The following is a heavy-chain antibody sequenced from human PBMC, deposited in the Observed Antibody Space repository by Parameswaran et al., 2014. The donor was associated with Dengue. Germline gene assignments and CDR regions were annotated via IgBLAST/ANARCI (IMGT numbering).Heavy chain of an antibody. CDR3: AKGVLDNWFDP. J-gene: IGHJ5*02. Sequence: WVRQAPGQGLEWMGRINPNGGGTNSAQKFQGRVTMTKDTSISTAYMELSRLRSNDTAVYYCAKGVLDNWFDPGPGTWSPSPQ. V-gene: IGHV1-2*06. CDR2: INPNGGGT. D-gene: IGHD3-3*01.